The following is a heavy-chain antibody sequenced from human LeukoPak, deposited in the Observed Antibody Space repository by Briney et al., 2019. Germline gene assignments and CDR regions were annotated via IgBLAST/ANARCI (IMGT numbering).Heavy chain of an antibody. Sequence: GGSLRLSCAASGFTFSSYWMSWVRQAPGKGLEWVANINQDGSEKYYVDSVKGRFTISRDNAKNSLYLQMNSLRAEDTAVYYCASLYSGSYSALGFDYWGQGTLVTVSS. CDR3: ASLYSGSYSALGFDY. CDR1: GFTFSSYW. J-gene: IGHJ4*02. D-gene: IGHD1-26*01. CDR2: INQDGSEK. V-gene: IGHV3-7*01.